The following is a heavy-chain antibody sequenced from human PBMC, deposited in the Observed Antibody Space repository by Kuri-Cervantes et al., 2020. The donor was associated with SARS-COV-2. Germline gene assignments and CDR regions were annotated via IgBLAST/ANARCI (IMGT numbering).Heavy chain of an antibody. V-gene: IGHV1-18*01. J-gene: IGHJ5*02. CDR2: ISAYSGNT. CDR3: AEAPRSYYYGSGSLDGP. D-gene: IGHD3-10*01. CDR1: GGTFSSYA. Sequence: ASVKVSCKASGGTFSSYAISWVRQAPGQGLEWMGWISAYSGNTNYEQKLQGRVTMTTDTSTSAAYLELRSLRSDDTAVYYCAEAPRSYYYGSGSLDGPWGQGTLVTVSS.